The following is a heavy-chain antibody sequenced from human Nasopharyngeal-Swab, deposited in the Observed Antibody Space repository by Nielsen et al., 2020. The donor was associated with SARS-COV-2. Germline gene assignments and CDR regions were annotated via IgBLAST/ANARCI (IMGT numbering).Heavy chain of an antibody. J-gene: IGHJ4*02. Sequence: GESLKISCAASGFTFSSYAMHWVRQAPGKGLEWVAVISYDGSNKYYADSVKGRFTISRDNSKNTLYLQMNSLRAEDTAVYYCARDRVFLVRGFDYWGQGTLVTVSS. V-gene: IGHV3-30*04. CDR3: ARDRVFLVRGFDY. CDR2: ISYDGSNK. CDR1: GFTFSSYA. D-gene: IGHD3-10*01.